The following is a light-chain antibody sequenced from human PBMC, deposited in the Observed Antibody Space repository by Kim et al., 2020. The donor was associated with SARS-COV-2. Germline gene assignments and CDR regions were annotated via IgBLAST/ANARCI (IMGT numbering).Light chain of an antibody. Sequence: ELVMTQSPDTLSVSPGERATLSCRASQSVSSDLAWYQQKPGQAPRLLIYGASTRATGIPARFSGSGSGTDFTLTISSLQSEDFAVYYCQQYNNWPRTFGGGTKVEIK. CDR2: GAS. J-gene: IGKJ4*01. CDR3: QQYNNWPRT. V-gene: IGKV3-15*01. CDR1: QSVSSD.